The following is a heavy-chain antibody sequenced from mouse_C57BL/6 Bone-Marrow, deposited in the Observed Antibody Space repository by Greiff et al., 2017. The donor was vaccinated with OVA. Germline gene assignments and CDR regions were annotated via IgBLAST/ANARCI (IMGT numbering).Heavy chain of an antibody. CDR2: IRNKANGYTT. J-gene: IGHJ2*01. Sequence: EVQRVESGGGLVQPGGSLSLSCAASGFTFTDYYMSWVRQPPGKALEWLGFIRNKANGYTTEYSASVKGRFTISRDNSQSILYLQMNALRAEDSATYYCASYDFSFDYWGQGTTLTVSS. CDR3: ASYDFSFDY. V-gene: IGHV7-3*01. CDR1: GFTFTDYY.